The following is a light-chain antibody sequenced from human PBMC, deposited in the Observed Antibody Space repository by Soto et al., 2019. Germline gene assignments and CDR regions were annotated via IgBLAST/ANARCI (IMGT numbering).Light chain of an antibody. Sequence: QSALTQPASVSGSPGQSITISCTGTSSDVGSYNIVSWYQQHPGKAPKLIIYEVGNRPSGVSNRFSGSKSGITASLTISGRQDADEADDYCCSYEAYSTSAVFGGGTKLTVL. CDR3: CSYEAYSTSAV. CDR2: EVG. V-gene: IGLV2-23*02. J-gene: IGLJ2*01. CDR1: SSDVGSYNI.